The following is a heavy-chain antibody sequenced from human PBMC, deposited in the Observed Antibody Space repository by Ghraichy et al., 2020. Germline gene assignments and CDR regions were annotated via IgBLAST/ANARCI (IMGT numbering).Heavy chain of an antibody. CDR2: INHSGST. J-gene: IGHJ4*02. Sequence: SETLSLTCAVYGGSFSGYYWSWIRQPPGKGLEWIGEINHSGSTNYNPSLKSRVTISVDTSKNQFSLKLSSVTAADTAVYYCARGSRYYYGSGSYFFDYWGQGTLVTVSS. CDR3: ARGSRYYYGSGSYFFDY. V-gene: IGHV4-34*01. CDR1: GGSFSGYY. D-gene: IGHD3-10*01.